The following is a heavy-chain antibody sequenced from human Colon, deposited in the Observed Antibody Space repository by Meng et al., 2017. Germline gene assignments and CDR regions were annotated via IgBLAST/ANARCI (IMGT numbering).Heavy chain of an antibody. D-gene: IGHD6-25*01. CDR2: INTNTGKP. J-gene: IGHJ4*02. Sequence: QVQLLPSGAEARKPVASLRVSCKGSGFSVSNSGFHCVRQAPGQGLEWMGWINTNTGKPTYAQGLTGRFVFSLDTSVSTAYLQISSLKAEDTAVYYCARDSEAADYWGQGTLVTVSS. CDR1: GFSVSNSG. CDR3: ARDSEAADY. V-gene: IGHV7-4-1*02.